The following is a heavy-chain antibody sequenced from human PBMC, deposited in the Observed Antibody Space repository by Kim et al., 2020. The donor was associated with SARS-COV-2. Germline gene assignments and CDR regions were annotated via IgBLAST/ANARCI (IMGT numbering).Heavy chain of an antibody. CDR2: ISYSGSA. D-gene: IGHD4-4*01. J-gene: IGHJ4*02. Sequence: SETLSLTCAVSGASISSSSYYWGWIRQPPGKGLELLGTISYSGSAYYNPSLESRVSISVDTSKKQFSVRLSSVTAADTAVYYCARLVYSNYADYWGQGTLVTVSS. CDR3: ARLVYSNYADY. CDR1: GASISSSSYY. V-gene: IGHV4-39*01.